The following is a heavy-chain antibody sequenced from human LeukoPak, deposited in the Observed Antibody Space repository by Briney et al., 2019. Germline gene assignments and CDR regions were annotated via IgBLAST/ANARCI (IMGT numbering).Heavy chain of an antibody. CDR2: ISWNSGSI. V-gene: IGHV3-9*01. D-gene: IGHD6-19*01. J-gene: IGHJ5*02. CDR3: AKDISSGWYSGSWFDP. Sequence: GGSLRLSCAASGYTFDDYAMHWVRQAPGKGLEWVSGISWNSGSIGYADSVKGRFTISRDNAKNSLYLQMNSLRAEDTALYYCAKDISSGWYSGSWFDPWGQGTLVTVSS. CDR1: GYTFDDYA.